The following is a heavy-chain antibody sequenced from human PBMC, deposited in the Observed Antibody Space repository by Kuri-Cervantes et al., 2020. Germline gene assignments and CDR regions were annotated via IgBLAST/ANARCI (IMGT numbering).Heavy chain of an antibody. Sequence: GGSLRLSCAASGFTFSRYSMNWVRQAPGKGLEWVANINEDGTQKYYMDSVKGRFTIFRDNAKNSLYMQMNSLRAEDTAVYYCARHGRLWFPQGWFDPWGQGTLVTVSS. CDR1: GFTFSRYS. D-gene: IGHD5-18*01. CDR2: INEDGTQK. V-gene: IGHV3-7*01. J-gene: IGHJ5*02. CDR3: ARHGRLWFPQGWFDP.